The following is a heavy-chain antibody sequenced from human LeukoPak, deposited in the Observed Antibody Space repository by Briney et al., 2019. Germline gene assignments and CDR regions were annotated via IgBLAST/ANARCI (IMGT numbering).Heavy chain of an antibody. CDR1: GFTFSDSA. CDR3: ARYERCDY. J-gene: IGHJ4*02. Sequence: GGSLSLSCAASGFTFSDSAMHWVRQASGKGLEWVGRIRSKGNSYATAYAASVKGRFTISRDDSKNTAYLQMNSLKTEDTAVYYCARYERCDYWGQGTLVTVSS. CDR2: IRSKGNSYAT. D-gene: IGHD3-16*01. V-gene: IGHV3-73*01.